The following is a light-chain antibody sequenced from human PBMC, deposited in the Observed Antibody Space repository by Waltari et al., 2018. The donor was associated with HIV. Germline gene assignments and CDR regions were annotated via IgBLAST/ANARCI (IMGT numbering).Light chain of an antibody. Sequence: DIQMTQSPSSLSASVGDRVTIPCRASQAISNSFAWYQHKPGKVPQLLIYAASTLQSGVPSRFSGFGSGTNFTLAITSVRPGDGATYFCQNYNNVPRTFGQGTKVEIK. CDR2: AAS. V-gene: IGKV1-27*01. CDR1: QAISNS. CDR3: QNYNNVPRT. J-gene: IGKJ1*01.